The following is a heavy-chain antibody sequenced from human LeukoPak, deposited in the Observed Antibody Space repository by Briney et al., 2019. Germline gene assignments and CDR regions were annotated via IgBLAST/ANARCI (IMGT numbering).Heavy chain of an antibody. Sequence: GGSLRLSCAASGFTFSSYSMNWVRQAPGKGLEWVSSISSSSSYIYYADSVKGRFTISRDNAKNSLYLQMNSLRAEDTAVYYCARDNGDYRDLDYWGQGTLVTVSS. CDR3: ARDNGDYRDLDY. D-gene: IGHD4-11*01. J-gene: IGHJ4*02. CDR2: ISSSSSYI. CDR1: GFTFSSYS. V-gene: IGHV3-21*01.